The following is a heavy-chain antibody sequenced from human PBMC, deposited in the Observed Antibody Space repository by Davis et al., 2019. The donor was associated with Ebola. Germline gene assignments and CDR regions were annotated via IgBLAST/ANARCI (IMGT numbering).Heavy chain of an antibody. CDR2: IKQDGSGK. Sequence: PGGSLRLSCAASGFTFSSYWMSWVRQAPGKGLEWVANIKQDGSGKYYVDSVKGRFIISRDNAKNSLYLQMNSLRADDTAVYYCAKESDSSGPYWGQGTLVTVSS. CDR3: AKESDSSGPY. CDR1: GFTFSSYW. D-gene: IGHD3-22*01. J-gene: IGHJ4*02. V-gene: IGHV3-7*03.